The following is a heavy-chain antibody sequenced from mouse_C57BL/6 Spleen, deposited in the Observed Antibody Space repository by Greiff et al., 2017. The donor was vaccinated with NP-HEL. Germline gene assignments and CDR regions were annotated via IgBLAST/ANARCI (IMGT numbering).Heavy chain of an antibody. CDR3: ARDMDY. CDR1: GFTFSDFY. J-gene: IGHJ4*01. CDR2: SRNKANDYTT. Sequence: EVKLLESGGGLVQSGRSLRFSCATSGFTFSDFYMEWVRQAPGKGLEWIAASRNKANDYTTEYSASVKGRFIVSRDTSQSILYRQMNALRAEDTAFYYCARDMDYWGQGTSVTVSS. V-gene: IGHV7-1*01.